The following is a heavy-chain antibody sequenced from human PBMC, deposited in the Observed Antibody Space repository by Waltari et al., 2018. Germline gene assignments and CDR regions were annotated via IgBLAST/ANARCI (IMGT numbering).Heavy chain of an antibody. Sequence: EVQLVESGGGLIQPGGSLRLSCAASDITVSNKYMNWVRQAPGKGLEWVSVIYPGGSTYYADSVKGRFTISRDNAKNSLYLQMNSLRAEDTAVYYCARIFVGATARWGQGTLVTVSS. J-gene: IGHJ4*02. V-gene: IGHV3-53*01. CDR3: ARIFVGATAR. CDR1: DITVSNKY. CDR2: IYPGGST. D-gene: IGHD1-26*01.